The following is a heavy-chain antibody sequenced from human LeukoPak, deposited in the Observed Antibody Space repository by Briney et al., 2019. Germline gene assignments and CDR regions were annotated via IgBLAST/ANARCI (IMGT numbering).Heavy chain of an antibody. CDR3: AKDKLRYGSGSSPDG. Sequence: RGSLRLSCAGSGFTFSRSSLNWVRQAPGEGLEWVSYISSGSTTIYYADSVKGRLTISRDNSKNTLYLQMNSLRAEDTAVYYCAKDKLRYGSGSSPDGWGQGTLVTVSS. J-gene: IGHJ4*02. V-gene: IGHV3-48*01. CDR1: GFTFSRSS. D-gene: IGHD3-10*01. CDR2: ISSGSTTI.